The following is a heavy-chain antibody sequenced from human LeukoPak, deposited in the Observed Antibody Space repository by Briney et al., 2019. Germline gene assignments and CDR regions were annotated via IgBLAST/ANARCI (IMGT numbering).Heavy chain of an antibody. CDR1: GYTFTGYY. CDR3: ARDDCSSTSCFNFDY. V-gene: IGHV1-46*01. Sequence: ASVKVSCKASGYTFTGYYMHWVRQAPGQGLEWMGIINPSGGSTSYAQKFQGRVTMTRDTSTSTVYMELSSLRSEDTAVYYCARDDCSSTSCFNFDYWGQGTLVTVSS. CDR2: INPSGGST. J-gene: IGHJ4*02. D-gene: IGHD2-2*01.